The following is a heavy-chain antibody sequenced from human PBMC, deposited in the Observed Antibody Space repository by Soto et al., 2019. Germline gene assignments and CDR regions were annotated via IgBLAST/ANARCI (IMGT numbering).Heavy chain of an antibody. V-gene: IGHV1-18*01. CDR1: GYTFTSYG. CDR2: ISAYNGNT. CDR3: ARDMAGGITGGWFAP. Sequence: QVPLVQSGAEVKKPGASVKVSFKASGYTFTSYGIRWVRQAPGQGLEWMGWISAYNGNTNYAQKLQGRVTLTPDPPTSTAYMELRSLRSTDTAVAYCARDMAGGITGGWFAPWGQGTLVTVSS. J-gene: IGHJ5*02. D-gene: IGHD1-7*01.